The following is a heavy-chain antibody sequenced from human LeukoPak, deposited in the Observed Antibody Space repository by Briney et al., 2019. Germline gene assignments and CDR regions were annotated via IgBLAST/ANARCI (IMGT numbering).Heavy chain of an antibody. CDR3: ARTRGGWRLDAFDI. CDR1: GGSISSYY. Sequence: PSETLSLTCAVSGGSISSYYWIWIRQPAGKGLEWIGRIYTSGSTNYNPSLKSRVTMSVDTSKNQFSLKLSSVTAADTAVYYCARTRGGWRLDAFDIWGQGTMVTVSS. V-gene: IGHV4-4*07. J-gene: IGHJ3*02. D-gene: IGHD6-19*01. CDR2: IYTSGST.